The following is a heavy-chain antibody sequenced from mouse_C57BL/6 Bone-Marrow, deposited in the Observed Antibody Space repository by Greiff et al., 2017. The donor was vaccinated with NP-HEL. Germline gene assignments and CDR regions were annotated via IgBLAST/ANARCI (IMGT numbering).Heavy chain of an antibody. V-gene: IGHV1-59*01. CDR1: GYTFTSYW. Sequence: QVQLQQSGAELVRPGTSVKLSCKASGYTFTSYWMHWVKQRPGQGLEWIGVIDPSDSYTNYNQKFKGKATLTVDTSSSTAYMQLSSLTSEDSAVYYCARETLMDDWGQGTSVTVSS. CDR2: IDPSDSYT. CDR3: ARETLMDD. J-gene: IGHJ4*01.